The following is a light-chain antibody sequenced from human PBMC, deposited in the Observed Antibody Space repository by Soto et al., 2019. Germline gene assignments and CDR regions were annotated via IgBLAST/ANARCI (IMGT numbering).Light chain of an antibody. Sequence: EIVLTQSPATLSLSPGERATLSCRASQSVSSYLAWYQQKPGQAPRLLIYDASNRATGIPARFSGSGSGTDFTLTISSLEPEDFAVYYCLKRFTFGQGTKLEIK. CDR1: QSVSSY. J-gene: IGKJ2*01. CDR3: LKRFT. CDR2: DAS. V-gene: IGKV3-11*01.